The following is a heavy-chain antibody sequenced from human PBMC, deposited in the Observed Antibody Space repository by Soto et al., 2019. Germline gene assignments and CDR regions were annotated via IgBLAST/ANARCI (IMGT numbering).Heavy chain of an antibody. CDR2: ISYDGSNK. Sequence: GGSLRLSCAASGFTFSSYAMHWVRQAPGKGLEWVAVISYDGSNKYYADSVKGRFTISRDNSKNTLYLQMNSLRAEDTAVYYCARGRSSGWSPDYWGQGTLVTVSS. CDR1: GFTFSSYA. D-gene: IGHD6-19*01. V-gene: IGHV3-30-3*01. J-gene: IGHJ4*02. CDR3: ARGRSSGWSPDY.